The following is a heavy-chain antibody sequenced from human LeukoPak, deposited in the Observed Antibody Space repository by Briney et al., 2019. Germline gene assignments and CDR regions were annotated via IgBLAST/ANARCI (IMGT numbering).Heavy chain of an antibody. J-gene: IGHJ4*02. CDR2: IYHSGST. CDR1: GGSISSSSHY. CDR3: ARQEGYSDSSGYYAY. V-gene: IGHV4-39*01. Sequence: PSETLSLTCTVSGGSISSSSHYWGWIRQPPGKGLEWIGSIYHSGSTYYNPSLQSRVTISVDTSKNQFSLKLSSVTAADTAVYYCARQEGYSDSSGYYAYWGQGALVTVSS. D-gene: IGHD3-22*01.